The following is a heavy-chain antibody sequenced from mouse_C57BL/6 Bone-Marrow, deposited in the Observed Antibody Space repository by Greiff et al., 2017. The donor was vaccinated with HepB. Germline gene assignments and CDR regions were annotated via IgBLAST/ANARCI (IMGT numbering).Heavy chain of an antibody. J-gene: IGHJ2*01. CDR3: ARSTLLTLFDY. V-gene: IGHV1-81*01. D-gene: IGHD2-1*01. Sequence: VQLQQSGAELARPGASVKLSCKASGYTFTSYGISWVKQRTGQGLEWIGEIYPRSGNTYYNEKFKGKATLTADKSSSTAYMALRSLTSEDSAVYFCARSTLLTLFDYWGQGTTLTVSS. CDR2: IYPRSGNT. CDR1: GYTFTSYG.